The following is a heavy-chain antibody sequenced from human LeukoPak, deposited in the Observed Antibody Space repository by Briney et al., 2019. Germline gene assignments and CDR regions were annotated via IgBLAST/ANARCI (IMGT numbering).Heavy chain of an antibody. CDR1: AFTLSSYW. CDR2: ISSGGST. Sequence: PGGSLRLSCKASAFTLSSYWMTWFRQAPGKGLEWVSLISSGGSTYYADSVKGRFTISRDNSKNTLYLQMNSLRAEDTAVYYCTRDSTHYGSEFRWDYFDYWGQGTLVTVSS. CDR3: TRDSTHYGSEFRWDYFDY. J-gene: IGHJ4*02. D-gene: IGHD3-10*01. V-gene: IGHV3-66*01.